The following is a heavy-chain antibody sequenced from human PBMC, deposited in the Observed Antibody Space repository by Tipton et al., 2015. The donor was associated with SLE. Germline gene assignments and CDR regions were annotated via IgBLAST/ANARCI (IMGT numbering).Heavy chain of an antibody. D-gene: IGHD3/OR15-3a*01. Sequence: TLSLTCTVSGGSITDSTYYWGWIRQPPGKGLEWIGSVYHNGITDYNPSLRSRVTTSVDTSKNHFSLKVRSVTAADTAVYYCARVDTIYSFDYWGQGALVTVSS. CDR1: GGSITDSTYY. V-gene: IGHV4-39*07. CDR2: VYHNGIT. CDR3: ARVDTIYSFDY. J-gene: IGHJ4*02.